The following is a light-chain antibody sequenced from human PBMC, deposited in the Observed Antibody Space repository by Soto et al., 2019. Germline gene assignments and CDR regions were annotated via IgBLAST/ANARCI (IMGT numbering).Light chain of an antibody. Sequence: QPVLTQSPSASASLGASVKLTCTLSSGHSSYAIAWHQQQPEKGPRYLMKLNSDGSHSKGDGIPDRFSGSSSGAERYLTISSLQSEDEADYYCQTWGTGTVVFGGGTKPHRP. V-gene: IGLV4-69*01. CDR3: QTWGTGTVV. CDR2: LNSDGSH. J-gene: IGLJ2*01. CDR1: SGHSSYA.